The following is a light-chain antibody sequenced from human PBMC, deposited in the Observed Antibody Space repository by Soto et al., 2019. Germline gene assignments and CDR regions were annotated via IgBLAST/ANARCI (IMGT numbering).Light chain of an antibody. CDR2: GAY. V-gene: IGKV1-39*01. CDR3: QQSYSLPLT. CDR1: QSISSF. J-gene: IGKJ4*01. Sequence: DIQMTQSPSSLSASVGDRVSITCRASQSISSFLNWHQQKPGKAPKVLIFGAYSLQSGVPSRFSASGSGTNFTLLISSLQPEDFATYYCQQSYSLPLTFCGGTQVEIK.